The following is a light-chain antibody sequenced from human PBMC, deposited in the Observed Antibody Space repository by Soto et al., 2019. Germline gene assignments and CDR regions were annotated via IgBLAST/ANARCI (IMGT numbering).Light chain of an antibody. CDR1: QSISSD. Sequence: EVVMTQSPGTLSLSAGERATVSCRASQSISSDLAWYQQNPGQAPRLLIYGASTRATDIPARFSGGGSGTEFTLTISSLQSEASAIYDCQQYHDWQPITFGPGTKVHSK. CDR3: QQYHDWQPIT. CDR2: GAS. V-gene: IGKV3-15*01. J-gene: IGKJ3*01.